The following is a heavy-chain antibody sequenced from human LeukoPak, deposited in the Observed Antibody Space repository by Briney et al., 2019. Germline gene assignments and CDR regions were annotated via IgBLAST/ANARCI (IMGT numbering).Heavy chain of an antibody. CDR3: ALIGYCSSTSCDRDP. Sequence: GGSLRLSCAASGFTFSSYGMHWVRQALGKGLEWVAFIRYDGSNKYYADSVKGRFTISRDNSKNTLYLQMNSLRAEDTAVYYCALIGYCSSTSCDRDPWGQGTLVTVSS. D-gene: IGHD2-2*01. J-gene: IGHJ5*02. V-gene: IGHV3-30*02. CDR1: GFTFSSYG. CDR2: IRYDGSNK.